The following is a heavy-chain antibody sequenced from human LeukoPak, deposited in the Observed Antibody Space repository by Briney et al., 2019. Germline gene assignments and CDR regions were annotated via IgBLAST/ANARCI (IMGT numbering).Heavy chain of an antibody. J-gene: IGHJ5*02. V-gene: IGHV1-69*04. D-gene: IGHD5-18*01. Sequence: SVKVSCKASGGTFSSYAISWVRQAPGQGLEWMGRIIPILGIANYAQKFQGRVTITADKSTSTAYMELSSLRSEDTAVYYCARDERHVDTAMVTETANWFDPWGQGTLVTVSS. CDR3: ARDERHVDTAMVTETANWFDP. CDR1: GGTFSSYA. CDR2: IIPILGIA.